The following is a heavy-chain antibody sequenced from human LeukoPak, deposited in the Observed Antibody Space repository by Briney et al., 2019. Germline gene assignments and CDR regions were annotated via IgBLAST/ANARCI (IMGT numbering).Heavy chain of an antibody. CDR1: GFTFSDYY. J-gene: IGHJ4*02. Sequence: GGSLRLSCAASGFTFSDYYMSWIRQAPGKGLEWVSYISSSGSTIYYADSVKGRFTISRDNAKNSLYLQMNSLRAEDTAVYYCAREGRDPIAAAGPFDYWGQGTLVTVSS. D-gene: IGHD6-6*01. CDR3: AREGRDPIAAAGPFDY. V-gene: IGHV3-11*01. CDR2: ISSSGSTI.